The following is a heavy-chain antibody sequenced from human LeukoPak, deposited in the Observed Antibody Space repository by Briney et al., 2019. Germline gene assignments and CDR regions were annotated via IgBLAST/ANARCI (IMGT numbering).Heavy chain of an antibody. V-gene: IGHV4-59*01. J-gene: IGHJ3*02. CDR1: GGSISSYY. CDR3: ARERGGGYCSGGSCDDDAFDI. CDR2: IYYSGST. Sequence: SETLSLTCTVAGGSISSYYWSWIRQPPGKGLEWIGYIYYSGSTNYNPSLKSRVTISVDTSKNQFSLKLSSVTAADTAVYYCARERGGGYCSGGSCDDDAFDIWGQGTMVTVSS. D-gene: IGHD2-15*01.